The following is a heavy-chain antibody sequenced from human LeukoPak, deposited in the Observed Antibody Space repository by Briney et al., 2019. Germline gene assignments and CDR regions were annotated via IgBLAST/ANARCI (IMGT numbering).Heavy chain of an antibody. J-gene: IGHJ6*02. CDR3: ARGPLYYYYGMDV. V-gene: IGHV3-66*01. CDR2: IYSGGST. CDR1: GFTVSSNY. Sequence: GGSLRLSCAASGFTVSSNYMSWVRQAPGKGLEWVSVIYSGGSTYYADSVKGRFTISRDNSKNTLYLQMNSLRAEDTAVYYCARGPLYYYYGMDVWSQGTTVTVSS.